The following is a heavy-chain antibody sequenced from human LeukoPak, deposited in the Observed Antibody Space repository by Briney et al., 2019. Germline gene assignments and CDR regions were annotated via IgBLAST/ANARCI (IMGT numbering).Heavy chain of an antibody. CDR2: IYYSGST. CDR3: ARDRAEYCGGDCYPNYYYYYMDV. CDR1: GGSISSYY. J-gene: IGHJ6*03. V-gene: IGHV4-59*01. D-gene: IGHD2-21*01. Sequence: PSETLSLACTVSGGSISSYYWGCIRQSPGKGLGWDGYIYYSGSTNYYPSLKSRVTISVDTSKNQFSLKLSSVTAADTAVYYCARDRAEYCGGDCYPNYYYYYMDVWGKGTTVTVSS.